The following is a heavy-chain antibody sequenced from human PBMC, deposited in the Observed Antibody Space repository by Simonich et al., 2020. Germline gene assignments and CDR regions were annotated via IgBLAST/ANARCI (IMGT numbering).Heavy chain of an antibody. Sequence: EVQLVESGGGLVQPGGSLRLSCAASGFTFSSYEMNWVRQAQGKGLEWVSYISSNGSTIYYADSVKGRFTISRDNAKNSLYLQMNSLRAEDTAVYYCASDGAYDTVVTWAYWGQGTLVTVSS. CDR2: ISSNGSTI. J-gene: IGHJ4*02. V-gene: IGHV3-48*03. CDR3: ASDGAYDTVVTWAY. D-gene: IGHD3-9*01. CDR1: GFTFSSYE.